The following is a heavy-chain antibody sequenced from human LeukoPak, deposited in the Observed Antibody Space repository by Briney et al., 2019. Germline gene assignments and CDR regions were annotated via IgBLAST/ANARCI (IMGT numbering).Heavy chain of an antibody. Sequence: PGGSLRLSCAASGFTFSSYWMSWVRQAPGKGLEWVANIKQDGSEKYYVDSVKGRFTISRDNAKNSLYLQMNSLRAEDTAVYYCARDGYLYSSGWSTSKNYWGQGTLVTVSS. D-gene: IGHD6-19*01. CDR2: IKQDGSEK. J-gene: IGHJ4*02. CDR1: GFTFSSYW. CDR3: ARDGYLYSSGWSTSKNY. V-gene: IGHV3-7*01.